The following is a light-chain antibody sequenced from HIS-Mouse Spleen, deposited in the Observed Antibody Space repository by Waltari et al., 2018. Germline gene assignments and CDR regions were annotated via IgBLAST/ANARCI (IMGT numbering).Light chain of an antibody. V-gene: IGKV1-8*01. Sequence: AIRMTQSPSSFSASTGDRVTLTCRASQGISSYLAWYQQKPGKAPKLLIYAASTLQSGVPSRFSGSGSGTDFTLTISCLQSEDFATYYCQQYYSYLLTFGGGTKVEIK. CDR2: AAS. CDR3: QQYYSYLLT. CDR1: QGISSY. J-gene: IGKJ4*01.